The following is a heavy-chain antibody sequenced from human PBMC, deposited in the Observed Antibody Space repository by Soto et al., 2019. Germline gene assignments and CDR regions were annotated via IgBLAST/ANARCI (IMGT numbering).Heavy chain of an antibody. D-gene: IGHD5-12*01. Sequence: EVQLVESGGGLVQPGVSLRLSCAASGFTFSTYSMNWVRQAPGKGLEWISYITKSSRTIYYADSAKGRFTISRDNAKNSLYLQMNSLRAEDTAVYYCTRDHGYGYGMDVWGQGTTVTVSS. CDR1: GFTFSTYS. J-gene: IGHJ6*02. CDR2: ITKSSRTI. CDR3: TRDHGYGYGMDV. V-gene: IGHV3-48*01.